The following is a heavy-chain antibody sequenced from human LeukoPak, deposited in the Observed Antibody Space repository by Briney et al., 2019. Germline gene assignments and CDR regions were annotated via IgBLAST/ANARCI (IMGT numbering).Heavy chain of an antibody. CDR1: GYSVNSAYS. J-gene: IGHJ4*02. CDR2: LYSSGST. Sequence: PSETLSLTCSVSGYSVNSAYSWGWIRQSPGKGLEWIGSLYSSGSTYYKSALSGRVTISLDSAENQFSLSMTSVTAADTGVYFCAGVVYVVKGVRFNYWGQGILATVSS. D-gene: IGHD3-10*02. CDR3: AGVVYVVKGVRFNY. V-gene: IGHV4-38-2*02.